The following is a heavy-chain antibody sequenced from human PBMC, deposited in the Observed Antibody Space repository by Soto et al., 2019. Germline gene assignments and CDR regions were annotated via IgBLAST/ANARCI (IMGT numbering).Heavy chain of an antibody. V-gene: IGHV3-15*01. D-gene: IGHD2-8*01. CDR3: STTRHGTNAFVN. Sequence: PGGSLRLSCTASGITLSNAWMNWVRRAPGKGLEWVGRIRSKGDGGATEYAAPVEGRFSISRDDSKNILYLQMSGLTTEDTGVYFWSTTRHGTNAFVNLYPGT. J-gene: IGHJ3*02. CDR1: GITLSNAW. CDR2: IRSKGDGGAT.